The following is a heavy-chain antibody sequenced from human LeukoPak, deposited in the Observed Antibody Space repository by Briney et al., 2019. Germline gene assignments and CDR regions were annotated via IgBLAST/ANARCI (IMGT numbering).Heavy chain of an antibody. CDR2: IYYSGST. CDR3: ARDYGESSGGGFQH. D-gene: IGHD6-19*01. CDR1: GGSITSYY. J-gene: IGHJ1*01. V-gene: IGHV4-59*01. Sequence: SETLSLTCSVSGGSITSYYWSWIRQPPGKGLEWIGFIYYSGSTNYNPSLKSRVTISVDTSKNQFSLKLSSVSAADTAVYYCARDYGESSGGGFQHWGQGTLVTVSS.